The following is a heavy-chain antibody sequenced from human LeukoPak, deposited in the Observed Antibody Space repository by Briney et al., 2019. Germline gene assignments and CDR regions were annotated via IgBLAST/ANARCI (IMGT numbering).Heavy chain of an antibody. CDR3: AGGYGYADF. V-gene: IGHV1-46*01. Sequence: ASVKVSCKASRYTFTSYYIHWVRQAPGQGLEWMGIVNPSGGSTFYAQKFQGRVTMTRDTSTSTVYMELSSLTSEDTAVYYCAGGYGYADFWGQGTLVTVSS. CDR2: VNPSGGST. CDR1: RYTFTSYY. J-gene: IGHJ4*02. D-gene: IGHD5-18*01.